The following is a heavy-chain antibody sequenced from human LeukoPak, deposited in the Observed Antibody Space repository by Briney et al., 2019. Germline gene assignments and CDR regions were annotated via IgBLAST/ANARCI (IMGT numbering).Heavy chain of an antibody. J-gene: IGHJ4*02. D-gene: IGHD5-12*01. CDR1: GFTYRTYW. V-gene: IGHV3-48*04. CDR2: VGISSGNT. Sequence: GGSLRLSCVASGFTYRTYWMDWVRQAPGKGLEWISYVGISSGNTKYADSVKGRFTISGDSAKNSVFLQMNSLRVEDTAVYYCARDHRYAFDNWGQGTLVTVSS. CDR3: ARDHRYAFDN.